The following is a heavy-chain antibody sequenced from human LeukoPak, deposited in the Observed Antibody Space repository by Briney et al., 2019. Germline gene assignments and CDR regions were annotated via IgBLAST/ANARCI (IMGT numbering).Heavy chain of an antibody. CDR2: INNDGSGT. Sequence: GGSLRLSCAASGFTFSSYWMHWVRQAPGKGLVWVSVINNDGSGTNYADSVKGRSTISRDNAKNTLYLQMTSLGAEDTAVYYCVRGGFGHAMDVWGQGTTVTVSS. J-gene: IGHJ6*02. V-gene: IGHV3-74*01. D-gene: IGHD3-10*01. CDR1: GFTFSSYW. CDR3: VRGGFGHAMDV.